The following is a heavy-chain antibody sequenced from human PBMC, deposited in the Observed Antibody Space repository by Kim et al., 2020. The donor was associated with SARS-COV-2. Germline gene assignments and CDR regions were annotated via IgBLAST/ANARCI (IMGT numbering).Heavy chain of an antibody. Sequence: YNADAVQDRCTVSRDNSKNTLYLQMNSLRAEDTAIYYCAKEESAYGTYNYWGQGALVTVSS. V-gene: IGHV3-23*01. CDR3: AKEESAYGTYNY. D-gene: IGHD1-26*01. J-gene: IGHJ4*02.